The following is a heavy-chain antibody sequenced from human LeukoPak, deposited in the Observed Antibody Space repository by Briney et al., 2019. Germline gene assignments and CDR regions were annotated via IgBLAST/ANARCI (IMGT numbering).Heavy chain of an antibody. CDR3: ARHGDGYSDWYFDY. D-gene: IGHD5-24*01. V-gene: IGHV4-31*03. CDR2: IYYSGST. J-gene: IGHJ4*02. Sequence: SETLSLTCTVSGGSISSGGYYWSWIRQHPGKGLEWIGYIYYSGSTYYNPSLKSRVTISVDTSKNQFSLKLSSVTAADTAVYYCARHGDGYSDWYFDYWGQGTLVTVSS. CDR1: GGSISSGGYY.